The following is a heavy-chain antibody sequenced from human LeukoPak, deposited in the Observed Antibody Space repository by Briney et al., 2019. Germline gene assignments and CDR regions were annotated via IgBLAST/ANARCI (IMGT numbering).Heavy chain of an antibody. V-gene: IGHV3-7*04. D-gene: IGHD3-10*01. CDR3: ARDGYGSGSHDY. J-gene: IGHJ4*02. CDR1: GFTFSSHW. CDR2: INQNTTYK. Sequence: GGSLRLSCAASGFTFSSHWMTWVRHAPGKGLESMAKINQNTTYKHYVDCVKGRFTISRDNAKNSLYLQMNSLTTEDTAVYYCARDGYGSGSHDYWGQGTLVTVSS.